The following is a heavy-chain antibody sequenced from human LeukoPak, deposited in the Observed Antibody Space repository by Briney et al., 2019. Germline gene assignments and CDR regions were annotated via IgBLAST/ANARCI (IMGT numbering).Heavy chain of an antibody. J-gene: IGHJ5*01. D-gene: IGHD5-24*01. CDR3: AALKMVGVEMTIVGWLDS. CDR2: FDPEDDET. Sequence: GASVKVSCKASGYIVTELSMQWVRQAPGKGLEWMGGFDPEDDETIYAQKFQGRVTMTEDTSTNTAYMELNSLRSEDTAVYYCAALKMVGVEMTIVGWLDSWGQGTLVSVSS. CDR1: GYIVTELS. V-gene: IGHV1-24*01.